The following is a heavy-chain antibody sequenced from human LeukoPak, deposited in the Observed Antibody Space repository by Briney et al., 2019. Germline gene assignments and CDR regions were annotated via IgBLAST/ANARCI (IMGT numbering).Heavy chain of an antibody. V-gene: IGHV1-2*02. Sequence: ASVKVSCKASGYSFTDYYLHWVRQAPGQGLEWMGWINPNSGGTNSAPKFQGRVTMTRDTSISTAYMDLSRLTSDDSALYYCARALVAARPDFDYWGQGGLVTVSS. CDR3: ARALVAARPDFDY. J-gene: IGHJ4*02. CDR1: GYSFTDYY. D-gene: IGHD6-6*01. CDR2: INPNSGGT.